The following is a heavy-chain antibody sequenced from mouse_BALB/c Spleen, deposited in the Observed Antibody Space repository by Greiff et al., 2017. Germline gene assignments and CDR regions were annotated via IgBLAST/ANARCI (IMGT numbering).Heavy chain of an antibody. V-gene: IGHV5-6*01. CDR1: GFTFSSYG. CDR2: ISSGGSYT. J-gene: IGHJ4*01. Sequence: EVHLVESGGDLVKPGGSLKLSCAASGFTFSSYGMSWVRQTPDKRLEWVATISSGGSYTYYPDSVKGRFTISRDNAKNTLYLQMSSLKSEDTAMYYCARLKGYDYDGYYAMDYWGQGTSVTVSS. D-gene: IGHD2-4*01. CDR3: ARLKGYDYDGYYAMDY.